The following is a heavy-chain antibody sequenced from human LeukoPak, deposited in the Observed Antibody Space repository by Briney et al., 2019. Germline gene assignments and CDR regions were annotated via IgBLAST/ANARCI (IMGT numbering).Heavy chain of an antibody. CDR3: AVAGTPENWFDP. CDR1: GGSFSGYY. CDR2: INHSGST. D-gene: IGHD6-19*01. V-gene: IGHV4-34*01. Sequence: SETLSLTCAVYGGSFSGYYWSWIRQPPGKGLEWIGAINHSGSTNYNPSLKSRVTISVDTSKNQFSLKLSSVTAADTAVYYCAVAGTPENWFDPWGQGTLVTVSS. J-gene: IGHJ5*02.